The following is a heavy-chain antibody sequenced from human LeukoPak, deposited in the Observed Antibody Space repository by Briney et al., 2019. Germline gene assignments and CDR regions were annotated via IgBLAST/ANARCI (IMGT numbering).Heavy chain of an antibody. CDR2: IYYSGST. J-gene: IGHJ4*02. Sequence: SETLSLTCTVSGGSVNNYYWHWIRQAPGKGLEWIAYIYYSGSTNYNPSLKSRVTISVDTSKNQFSLKLRSVTAADTAVYYCARDGVIVVVPAAIPEISYPRDWGQGTLVTVSS. D-gene: IGHD2-2*02. CDR1: GGSVNNYY. CDR3: ARDGVIVVVPAAIPEISYPRD. V-gene: IGHV4-59*02.